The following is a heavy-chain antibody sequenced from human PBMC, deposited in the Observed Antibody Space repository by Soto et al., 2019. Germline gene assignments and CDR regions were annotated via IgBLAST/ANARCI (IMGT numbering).Heavy chain of an antibody. D-gene: IGHD3-22*01. CDR2: INAGNGNT. CDR1: GYTFTDYA. Sequence: QVQLVQSGAEVKKPGASVKVSCKASGYTFTDYALHWVRQAPGQRLEWMGWINAGNGNTKCSQKFQGRVTITRDTSASTAYMELSSLKSEDTAVYYCARGDYYDIHDCWGQGTLVTVSS. V-gene: IGHV1-3*01. J-gene: IGHJ4*02. CDR3: ARGDYYDIHDC.